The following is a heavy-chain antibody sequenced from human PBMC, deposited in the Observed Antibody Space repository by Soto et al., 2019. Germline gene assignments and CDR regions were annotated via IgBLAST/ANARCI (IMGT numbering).Heavy chain of an antibody. J-gene: IGHJ4*02. CDR2: ISGSGGST. D-gene: IGHD6-19*01. CDR1: GLAFSNAW. Sequence: SLRLSCAAPGLAFSNAWMSWVRQAPGKGLEWVSVISGSGGSTYYADSVKGRFTISRDNSKNTLYLQMNSLSAEDTAVYYCASRSSGWYFDYWGQGTLVTVSS. CDR3: ASRSSGWYFDY. V-gene: IGHV3-23*01.